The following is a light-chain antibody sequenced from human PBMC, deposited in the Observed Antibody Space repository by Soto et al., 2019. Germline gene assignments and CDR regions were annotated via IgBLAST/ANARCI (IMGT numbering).Light chain of an antibody. CDR2: GAS. CDR3: QHYGGALFT. J-gene: IGKJ3*01. CDR1: QSFSSSY. V-gene: IGKV3-20*01. Sequence: EIVLTQSPGTLSLSPGERATLSCRASQSFSSSYLARYQQKPGQAPRLLIYGASSRATGIPDRFSGSGSGTDSTFTISSLEPEDFAIYYCQHYGGALFTFGPEPKVDV.